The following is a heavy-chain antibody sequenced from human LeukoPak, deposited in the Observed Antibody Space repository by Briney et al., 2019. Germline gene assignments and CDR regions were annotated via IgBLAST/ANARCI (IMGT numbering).Heavy chain of an antibody. J-gene: IGHJ4*02. CDR3: ARGQMYSSSWPPFDY. Sequence: PGGSLRLSCAASGFTVSSNYMSWVRQAPGKGLEWVSVIYSGGSTYYADSVKGRSTISRDNSKNTLYLQMNSLRAEDTAVYYCARGQMYSSSWPPFDYWGQGTLVTVSS. V-gene: IGHV3-66*01. D-gene: IGHD6-13*01. CDR1: GFTVSSNY. CDR2: IYSGGST.